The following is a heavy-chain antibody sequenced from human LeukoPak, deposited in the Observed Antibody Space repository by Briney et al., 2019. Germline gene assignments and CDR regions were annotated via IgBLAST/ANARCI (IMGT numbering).Heavy chain of an antibody. Sequence: ATVKISCKVSGYTFTHFSMHWVQQAPGKGLEWMGLVDPEDGETIYAEKFQGRVTITADTSTDTAYMELSSLRSEDTAVYYCATAYSSSSDFDYWGQGTLVTVSS. J-gene: IGHJ4*02. CDR3: ATAYSSSSDFDY. V-gene: IGHV1-69-2*01. D-gene: IGHD6-6*01. CDR2: VDPEDGET. CDR1: GYTFTHFS.